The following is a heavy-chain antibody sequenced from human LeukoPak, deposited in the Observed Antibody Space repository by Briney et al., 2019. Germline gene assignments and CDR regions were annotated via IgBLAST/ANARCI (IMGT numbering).Heavy chain of an antibody. CDR1: GFTFSSYA. J-gene: IGHJ4*02. D-gene: IGHD2-15*01. V-gene: IGHV3-30*04. CDR2: ISYDGSNK. Sequence: GGSLRLSCAASGFTFSSYAMHWVRQAPGKGLEWVAVISYDGSNKYYADSVKGRFTISRDNFKNTLYLQMNSLRAEDTAVYYCARGRVRYCSGGSCPKVYYFDCWGQGTLVTVSS. CDR3: ARGRVRYCSGGSCPKVYYFDC.